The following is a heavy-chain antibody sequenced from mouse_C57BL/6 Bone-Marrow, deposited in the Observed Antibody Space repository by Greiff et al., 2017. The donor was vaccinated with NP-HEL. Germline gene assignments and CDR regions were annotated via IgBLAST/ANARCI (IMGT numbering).Heavy chain of an antibody. Sequence: VQLQQPGAELVRPGSSVKLSCKASGYTFTSYWMHWVKQRPIQGLEWIGNIDPSDSETHYNQKFKDKATLTVDKSSSTAYMQLSSLTSEDSAVYYCARWGDGYSSGFAYWGQGSLVTVSA. D-gene: IGHD2-3*01. CDR1: GYTFTSYW. V-gene: IGHV1-52*01. CDR3: ARWGDGYSSGFAY. CDR2: IDPSDSET. J-gene: IGHJ3*01.